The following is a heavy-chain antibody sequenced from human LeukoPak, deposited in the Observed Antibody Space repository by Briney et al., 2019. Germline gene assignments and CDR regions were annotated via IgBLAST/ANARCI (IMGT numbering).Heavy chain of an antibody. CDR2: IYLSGST. V-gene: IGHV4-4*07. CDR3: ARERIAVASTDYYYYYYMDV. CDR1: DGSIITYY. J-gene: IGHJ6*03. Sequence: SETLSLTCTVYDGSIITYYWSWIRQPARKGLEWIGRIYLSGSTNYNPSLKSRVTMSADMSKNQFSLKLSSVTAADTAVYYCARERIAVASTDYYYYYYMDVWGKGTTVTVSS. D-gene: IGHD6-19*01.